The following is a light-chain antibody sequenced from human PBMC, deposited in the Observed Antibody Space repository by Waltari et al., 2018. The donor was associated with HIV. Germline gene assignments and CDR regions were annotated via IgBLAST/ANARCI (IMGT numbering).Light chain of an antibody. V-gene: IGKV3-15*01. Sequence: EAVMPQSPATLSVSPGERATLSCKASQSVSSNLAWYQQKPGQAPRFLIYDASTRATGIPARFSGSGSGTEFTLTISSLQSEDFAIYYCQEYNKWPFTFGPGTKVDIK. J-gene: IGKJ3*01. CDR2: DAS. CDR1: QSVSSN. CDR3: QEYNKWPFT.